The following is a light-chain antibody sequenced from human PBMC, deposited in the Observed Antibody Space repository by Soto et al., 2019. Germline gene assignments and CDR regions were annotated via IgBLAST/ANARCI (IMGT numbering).Light chain of an antibody. CDR1: HSISSW. Sequence: DIQMTQYNSTLSASVGDRVTITCRASHSISSWLAWYQQIPGKAPKLLIYKASSLESGVPSRFSGSGSGTEFTLTISSLQPDDFATYYCQQYNSYPWTFGQGTKVDI. J-gene: IGKJ1*01. CDR3: QQYNSYPWT. V-gene: IGKV1-5*03. CDR2: KAS.